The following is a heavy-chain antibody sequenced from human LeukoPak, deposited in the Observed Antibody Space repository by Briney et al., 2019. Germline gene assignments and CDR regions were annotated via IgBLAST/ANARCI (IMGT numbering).Heavy chain of an antibody. CDR3: ARDPSGSWQWFDY. CDR1: GYTFTSYY. V-gene: IGHV1-46*01. Sequence: ASVKVSCKASGYTFTSYYMHWVRQAPGQGLEWMGGVNPNGGSTAYAQKFQGRVTMTRDRSTSTAYMEVSSLRSEDTAVYYCARDPSGSWQWFDYWGQGTLVTASS. D-gene: IGHD1-26*01. CDR2: VNPNGGST. J-gene: IGHJ4*02.